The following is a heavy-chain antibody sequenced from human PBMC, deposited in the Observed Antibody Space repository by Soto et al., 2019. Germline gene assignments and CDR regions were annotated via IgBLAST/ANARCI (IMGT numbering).Heavy chain of an antibody. CDR1: GFTFNNYI. CDR3: TKDRYRPPGRHYYHALDV. V-gene: IGHV3-30*04. CDR2: ISSDGSST. D-gene: IGHD3-10*01. J-gene: IGHJ6*02. Sequence: PGGSLRLSCSASGFTFNNYIMHWVRQAPGKGLDWVAAISSDGSSTYYAESLKGRFTISRDNSKSTMYLQMDSLRSEDTAVYYCTKDRYRPPGRHYYHALDVWGQWTTVTVSS.